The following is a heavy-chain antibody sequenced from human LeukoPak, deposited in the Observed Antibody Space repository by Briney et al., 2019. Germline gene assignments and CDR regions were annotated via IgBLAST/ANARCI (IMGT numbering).Heavy chain of an antibody. CDR1: GFTFSSYS. D-gene: IGHD1-26*01. V-gene: IGHV3-21*01. CDR2: ISSSSSYI. Sequence: GGSLRLSCAASGFTFSSYSMNWVRQAPGKGLEWVSSISSSSSYIYYADSVKGGFTISRDNAKNSLYLQMNSLRAEDTAVYYCASQAGAVRYWGQGTLVTVSS. CDR3: ASQAGAVRY. J-gene: IGHJ4*02.